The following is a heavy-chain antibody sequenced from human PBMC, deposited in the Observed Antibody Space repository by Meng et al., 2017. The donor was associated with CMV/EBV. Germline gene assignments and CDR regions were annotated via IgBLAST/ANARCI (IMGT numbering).Heavy chain of an antibody. D-gene: IGHD7-27*01. V-gene: IGHV3-23*01. CDR1: VTFSSYG. J-gene: IGHJ4*02. CDR2: IGGSDDSK. CDR3: TKSFWATGDTYAFFDF. Sequence: VTFSSYGMSWVRQGPGKGLEWVSVIGGSDDSKLSADSLKGRFTISRDNSKNVLYLQMNSLRAEDTAVYYCTKSFWATGDTYAFFDFWGQGTLVTVSS.